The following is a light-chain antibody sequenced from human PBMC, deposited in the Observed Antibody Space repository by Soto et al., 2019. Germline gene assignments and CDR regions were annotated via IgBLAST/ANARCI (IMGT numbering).Light chain of an antibody. V-gene: IGKV1-5*01. CDR2: DAS. CDR3: QQYNSYPQT. J-gene: IGKJ1*01. Sequence: DFQMTQSPSSLSASVGDRVTITCRASQSISSWLAWYQQKPGKAPKLLIYDASTLESGVPSRFSGSGSGTEFTLTISSLQPDDFATYYCQQYNSYPQTFGQGTQGEIK. CDR1: QSISSW.